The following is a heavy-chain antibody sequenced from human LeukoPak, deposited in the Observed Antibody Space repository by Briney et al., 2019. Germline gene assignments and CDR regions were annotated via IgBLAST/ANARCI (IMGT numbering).Heavy chain of an antibody. CDR2: NCCRGSS. V-gene: IGHV4-39*01. CDR1: GGSISSSSYY. Sequence: PSDTLSLTCTVSGGSISSSSYYWGWIRQPPGKGLEWIGRNCCRGSSYYNPSPKSPVTIPVDTSKNQFSLRLSSVTAADTAVYYCARQDVVVVAATPDVFDYWGQGTLVTVSS. CDR3: ARQDVVVVAATPDVFDY. D-gene: IGHD2-15*01. J-gene: IGHJ4*02.